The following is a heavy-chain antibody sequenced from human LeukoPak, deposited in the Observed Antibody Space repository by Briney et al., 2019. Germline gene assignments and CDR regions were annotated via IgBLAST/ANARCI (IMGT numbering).Heavy chain of an antibody. J-gene: IGHJ4*02. CDR2: ISSGSGTI. V-gene: IGHV3-48*01. CDR3: ASRFDY. CDR1: GFTFSSYT. Sequence: GGSLRLSCAASGFTFSSYTLNWVRQAPGKGLEWVSCISSGSGTIYYADSVKGRFTISRDNAKNSLYPQMNSLRPEDTAVYYCASRFDYWGQGALVIVTS.